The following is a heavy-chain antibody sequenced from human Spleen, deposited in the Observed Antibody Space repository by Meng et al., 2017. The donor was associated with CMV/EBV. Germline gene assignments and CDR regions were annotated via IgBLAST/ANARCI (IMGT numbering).Heavy chain of an antibody. CDR1: GFTVSSNY. CDR2: IPSDGSNE. J-gene: IGHJ4*02. V-gene: IGHV3-30*02. CDR3: AMFRGVTTPLDY. Sequence: GESLKISCAASGFTVSSNYMSWVRQAPGKGLEWVSFIPSDGSNEHYADSVKGRSTISRDNSKNTVWLQMNRLRADDTAVYYCAMFRGVTTPLDYWGQGTLVTVSS. D-gene: IGHD3-10*01.